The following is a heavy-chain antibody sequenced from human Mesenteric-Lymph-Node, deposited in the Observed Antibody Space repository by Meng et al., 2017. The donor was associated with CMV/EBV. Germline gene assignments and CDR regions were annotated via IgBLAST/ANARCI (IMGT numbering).Heavy chain of an antibody. Sequence: GESLKISCAASGFTFSSYAMTWVRQAPGKGLEWVSCINGNADSTYYADSVKGRFTISRDNSQNTFYLQMNSLRAEDTAVFYCARVRYSTGWQFDLWGQGTLVTVSS. CDR2: INGNADST. CDR3: ARVRYSTGWQFDL. D-gene: IGHD6-19*01. J-gene: IGHJ5*02. V-gene: IGHV3-23*01. CDR1: GFTFSSYA.